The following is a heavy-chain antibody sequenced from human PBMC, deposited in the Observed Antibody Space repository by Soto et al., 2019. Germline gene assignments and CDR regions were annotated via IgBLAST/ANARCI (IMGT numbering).Heavy chain of an antibody. CDR3: APLPPRIVVVVLPIPT. D-gene: IGHD2-15*01. Sequence: QVQLQESGPRLVKPSGTLSLTCAVSGASISSTNWWTWVRQPPGKGLEGIGEIYHTGSTKYNPSLKSRVTMSLDKSNSQCSLNLSSVTAAATAVYYCAPLPPRIVVVVLPIPTWGQGTLVTVSS. J-gene: IGHJ4*02. CDR2: IYHTGST. V-gene: IGHV4-4*02. CDR1: GASISSTNW.